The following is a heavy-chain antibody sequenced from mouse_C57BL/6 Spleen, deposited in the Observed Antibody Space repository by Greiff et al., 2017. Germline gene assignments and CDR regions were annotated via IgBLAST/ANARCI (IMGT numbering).Heavy chain of an antibody. D-gene: IGHD2-4*01. CDR1: GYAFSSYW. V-gene: IGHV1-80*01. Sequence: VMLVESGAELVKPGASVKISCKASGYAFSSYWMNWVKQRPGKGLEWIGQIYPGDGDTKYNGKFKGKATLTADKSSRTAYRQLISLTSEDSSVYFCARADYADYFDYWGQGTTLTVSS. CDR2: IYPGDGDT. CDR3: ARADYADYFDY. J-gene: IGHJ2*01.